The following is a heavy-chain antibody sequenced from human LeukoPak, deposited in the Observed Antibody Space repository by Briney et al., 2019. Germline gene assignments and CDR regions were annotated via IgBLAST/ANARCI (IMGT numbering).Heavy chain of an antibody. J-gene: IGHJ4*02. Sequence: PSETLSLTCTVSGDSISSGDYYWSWIRQPAGKGLEWIGRISSSGSTNYNPSLKSRVTISVDTSKNQFSLKLSSVTAADTAVYYCARAINTLVSSGWPTIDYWGQGTLVTVSS. V-gene: IGHV4-61*02. D-gene: IGHD6-19*01. CDR3: ARAINTLVSSGWPTIDY. CDR2: ISSSGST. CDR1: GDSISSGDYY.